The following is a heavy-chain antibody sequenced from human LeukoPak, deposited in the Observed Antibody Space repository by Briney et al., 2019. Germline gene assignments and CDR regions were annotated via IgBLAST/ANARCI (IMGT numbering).Heavy chain of an antibody. CDR2: IIPIFGTP. J-gene: IGHJ6*02. V-gene: IGHV1-69*13. D-gene: IGHD3-10*01. CDR3: ARGSGTITMVRGVFYGMDV. Sequence: SVKVSCKASGGTFSSYGISWVRQAPGQGLEWMGGIIPIFGTPNYAQKFQGRVTITADESTSTAYMELSSLKSEDTAVYYCARGSGTITMVRGVFYGMDVWGQGTTVTVSS. CDR1: GGTFSSYG.